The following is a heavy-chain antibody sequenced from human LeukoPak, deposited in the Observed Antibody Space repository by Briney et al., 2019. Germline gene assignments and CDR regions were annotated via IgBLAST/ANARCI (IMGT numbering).Heavy chain of an antibody. CDR2: IYYTGST. V-gene: IGHV4-59*08. Sequence: SETLSLTCTVSGGSINNYYWSWIRQSPGKGLEWIGYIYYTGSTDSSPSLKSRITISVDTSKTQFSLTLSSVTAADTAVYYCARLYSGYGNRYFDLWGRGTLVTVFS. J-gene: IGHJ2*01. D-gene: IGHD5-12*01. CDR3: ARLYSGYGNRYFDL. CDR1: GGSINNYY.